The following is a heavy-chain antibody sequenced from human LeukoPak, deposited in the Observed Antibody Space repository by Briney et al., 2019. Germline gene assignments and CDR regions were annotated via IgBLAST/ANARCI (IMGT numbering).Heavy chain of an antibody. CDR2: IYYSGST. Sequence: PSETLSLTCTVSGGSISSYYWSWIRQPPGKGLEWIGYIYYSGSTNYNPSLKSRVTISVDTSKNQFSLKLSSVTAADTAVYYCARGRSHLGGGNPFDAFDIWGQGTMVTVSS. V-gene: IGHV4-59*01. CDR1: GGSISSYY. J-gene: IGHJ3*02. CDR3: ARGRSHLGGGNPFDAFDI. D-gene: IGHD4-23*01.